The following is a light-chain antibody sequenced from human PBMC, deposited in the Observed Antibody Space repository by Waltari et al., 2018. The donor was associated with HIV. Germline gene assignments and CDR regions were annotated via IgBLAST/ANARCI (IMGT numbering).Light chain of an antibody. CDR1: SSDVGGYNY. J-gene: IGLJ1*01. CDR2: DVS. Sequence: QSALTHPRSVSVSPGQSFTISCTGTSSDVGGYNYVSWYHQHPGKAPTLTIYDVSKRPAGVPDRPSGYKSGNPASLTISGLQAEDEADYYCCSYAGSSTYVFGTGTKVTVL. V-gene: IGLV2-11*01. CDR3: CSYAGSSTYV.